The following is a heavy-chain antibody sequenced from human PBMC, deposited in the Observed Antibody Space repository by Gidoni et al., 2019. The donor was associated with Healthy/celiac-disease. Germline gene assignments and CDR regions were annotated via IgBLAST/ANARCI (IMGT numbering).Heavy chain of an antibody. CDR3: ARETGGSSIIH. J-gene: IGHJ4*02. CDR2: ISYDGSNK. Sequence: LEWVAVISYDGSNKYYADSVKGRFTISRDNSKNTLYLQMNSLRAEDTAVYYCARETGGSSIIHWGQGTLVTVSS. D-gene: IGHD1-26*01. V-gene: IGHV3-30-3*01.